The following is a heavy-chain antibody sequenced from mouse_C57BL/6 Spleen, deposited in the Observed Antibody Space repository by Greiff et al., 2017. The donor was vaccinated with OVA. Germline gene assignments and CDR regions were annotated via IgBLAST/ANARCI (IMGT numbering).Heavy chain of an antibody. D-gene: IGHD4-1*01. CDR1: GYTFTGYW. J-gene: IGHJ2*01. Sequence: QVQLQQPGAELVKPGASVKMSCKASGYTFTGYWINWVKQSPGQGLEWIGDIYPGSGSTNYNAQFKSKATLTVDTSSSTAYMQLSSLTSEDSAVYYCARWDQTSFDYWGQGTLLTVSA. CDR3: ARWDQTSFDY. CDR2: IYPGSGST. V-gene: IGHV1-55*01.